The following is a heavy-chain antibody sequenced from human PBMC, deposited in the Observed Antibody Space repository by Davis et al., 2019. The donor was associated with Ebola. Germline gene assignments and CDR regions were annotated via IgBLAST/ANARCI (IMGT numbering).Heavy chain of an antibody. Sequence: PGGSLRLSCAASGFSFNTYSMNWVRQAPGKGLEWVSYISSSSRTIYYADSVKGRFTISRDNAKNSLYLQMNSLRSEDTAVYYCARAVRYSVVVTRSSRKYYFDYWGQGTLVTVSS. CDR2: ISSSSRTI. V-gene: IGHV3-48*01. J-gene: IGHJ4*02. CDR3: ARAVRYSVVVTRSSRKYYFDY. D-gene: IGHD2-2*01. CDR1: GFSFNTYS.